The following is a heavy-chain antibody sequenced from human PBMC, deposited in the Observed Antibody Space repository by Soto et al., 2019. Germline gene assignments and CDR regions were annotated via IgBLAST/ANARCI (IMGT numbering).Heavy chain of an antibody. CDR2: INPNSGGT. J-gene: IGHJ3*02. V-gene: IGHV1-2*04. D-gene: IGHD2-2*01. CDR3: VREDCSSTSCYFGDYGSGTAFDI. Sequence: QVQLVQSGAEVKKPGASVKVSCKASGYTFTGYYMHWVRQAPGQGLEWMVWINPNSGGTNYAQKFQGWESMTRDTYIRSAYSELSRLRSDATGVYYGVREDCSSTSCYFGDYGSGTAFDIWGQGTMVTVSS. CDR1: GYTFTGYY.